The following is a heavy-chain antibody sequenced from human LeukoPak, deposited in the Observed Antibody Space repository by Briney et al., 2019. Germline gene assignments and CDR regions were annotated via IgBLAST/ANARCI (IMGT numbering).Heavy chain of an antibody. J-gene: IGHJ4*02. V-gene: IGHV4-59*08. D-gene: IGHD3-10*01. CDR3: ARLRMVRGVIRPTRQYYLDY. Sequence: SETLSLTCTVSGDSISSYYWSWIRQPPGKGLEWIGYIYYSGSTNYNPSLKSRVTISVDTSKNQFSLKLSSVTAADTAVYYCARLRMVRGVIRPTRQYYLDYWGQGTLVTVSS. CDR2: IYYSGST. CDR1: GDSISSYY.